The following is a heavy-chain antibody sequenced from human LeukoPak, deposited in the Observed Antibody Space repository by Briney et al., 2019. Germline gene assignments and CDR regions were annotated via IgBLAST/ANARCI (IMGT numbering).Heavy chain of an antibody. V-gene: IGHV3-64*04. D-gene: IGHD3-10*01. CDR2: ISSNGATT. CDR3: AREGPSYGSGSYLDY. J-gene: IGHJ4*02. CDR1: GFTFNRFY. Sequence: GGSLRLSCSASGFTFNRFYLHWVRQAPGKGLEFVSHISSNGATTYYADSVKGRFTISRDNSKNTLYLQMNSLRAEDTALYYCAREGPSYGSGSYLDYWGQGTLVTVSS.